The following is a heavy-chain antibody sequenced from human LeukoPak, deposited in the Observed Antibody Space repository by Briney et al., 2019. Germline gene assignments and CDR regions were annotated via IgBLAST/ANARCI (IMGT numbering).Heavy chain of an antibody. V-gene: IGHV4-34*01. Sequence: SETLSLTCAVYGGSFSGYYWSWISQPPGKGLEWIGEINHSGSTNYNPSLKSRVTISVDTSKNQFSLKLSSVTAADTAVYYCASRALNYYDSSGPGDWYFDYWGQGTLVTVSS. CDR2: INHSGST. J-gene: IGHJ4*02. CDR3: ASRALNYYDSSGPGDWYFDY. CDR1: GGSFSGYY. D-gene: IGHD3-22*01.